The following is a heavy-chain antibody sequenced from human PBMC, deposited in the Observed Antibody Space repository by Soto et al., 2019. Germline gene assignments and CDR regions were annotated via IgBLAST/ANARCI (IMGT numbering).Heavy chain of an antibody. Sequence: QVQLEESGPGRVKPSETLSLTCTVSGGSISSHYWSWVRQAPGKGLEWIGCIYYRGNTFYNPSLKSRGTISVDTSNNQFSLKLDSVTPADTAVYYCARDEREASGIDVWGQGTAVTVSS. V-gene: IGHV4-59*11. CDR3: ARDEREASGIDV. CDR2: IYYRGNT. J-gene: IGHJ6*02. CDR1: GGSISSHY.